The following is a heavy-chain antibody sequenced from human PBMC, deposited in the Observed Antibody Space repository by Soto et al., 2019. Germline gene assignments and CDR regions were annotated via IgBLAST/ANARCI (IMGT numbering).Heavy chain of an antibody. CDR2: IYSGGRN. CDR1: CISISIFC. Sequence: ETLSLXCTFSCISISIFCWSWIRQKAGKGLEWIGRIYSGGRNNYNRSPKSRVTMSVDTSKNQFSLRMSSVNAADTAMYYCARGSSRWDYWGQGTLVTVSS. D-gene: IGHD6-13*01. V-gene: IGHV4-4*07. J-gene: IGHJ4*02. CDR3: ARGSSRWDY.